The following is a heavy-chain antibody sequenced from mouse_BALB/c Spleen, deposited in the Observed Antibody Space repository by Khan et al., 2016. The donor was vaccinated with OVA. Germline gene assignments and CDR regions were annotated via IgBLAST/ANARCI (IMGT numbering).Heavy chain of an antibody. V-gene: IGHV2-6-7*01. Sequence: VQLVESGPGLVAPSQSLSITCTVSGFSLTDYGINWVRQPPGKGLEWLGMIWGDGSTDYNSALKSRLTIRKDNSKSQVFLKMNSLQTDDSARYYCARELRLGGFAYWGQGTLVTVSA. J-gene: IGHJ3*01. CDR3: ARELRLGGFAY. CDR2: IWGDGST. D-gene: IGHD1-2*01. CDR1: GFSLTDYG.